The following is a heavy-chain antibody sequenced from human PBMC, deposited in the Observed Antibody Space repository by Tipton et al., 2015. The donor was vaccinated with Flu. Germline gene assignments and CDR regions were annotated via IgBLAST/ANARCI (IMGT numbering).Heavy chain of an antibody. D-gene: IGHD6-19*01. Sequence: SLRLSCAASGFNFSSYGMHWVRQATGKGLEWVAVISYDGSNKYYADSVKGRFTISRDNSKNTLYLQMNSLRAEDTAVYFCAKDRKGLTYYFDYWGQGTLVTVAS. J-gene: IGHJ4*02. CDR3: AKDRKGLTYYFDY. CDR1: GFNFSSYG. CDR2: ISYDGSNK. V-gene: IGHV3-30*18.